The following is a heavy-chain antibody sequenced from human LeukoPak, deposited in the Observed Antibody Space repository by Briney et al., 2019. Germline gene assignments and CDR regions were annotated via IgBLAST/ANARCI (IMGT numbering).Heavy chain of an antibody. CDR3: ARRGYFDSSGYSLDY. Sequence: PGGSLRLSCAASGFTFSDYSMSWVRQAPGKGLEWVSYISSSSFTIYYADSVKGRFTISRDNAKKSLYLQMNSLRDKDTAVYYCARRGYFDSSGYSLDYWGQGTLVTVSS. D-gene: IGHD3-22*01. CDR1: GFTFSDYS. CDR2: ISSSSFTI. V-gene: IGHV3-48*02. J-gene: IGHJ4*02.